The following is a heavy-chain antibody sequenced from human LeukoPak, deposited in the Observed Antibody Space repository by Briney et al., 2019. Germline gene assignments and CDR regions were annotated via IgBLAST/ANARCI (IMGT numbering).Heavy chain of an antibody. V-gene: IGHV1-2*02. J-gene: IGHJ4*02. Sequence: ASVKVSCKASGYSFIGHHLHWVRQAPGQGLEWMGWINPNSGGTNYAQNFQGRVTMTRDTSISTAYMELSRLSSDDTAVFYCARENFSSGTYIFDYWGQGTLVTVSS. CDR2: INPNSGGT. CDR3: ARENFSSGTYIFDY. CDR1: GYSFIGHH. D-gene: IGHD6-19*01.